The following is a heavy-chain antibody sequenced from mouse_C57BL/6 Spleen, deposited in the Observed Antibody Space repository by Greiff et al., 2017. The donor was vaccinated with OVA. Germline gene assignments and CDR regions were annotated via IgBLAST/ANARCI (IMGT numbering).Heavy chain of an antibody. V-gene: IGHV1-42*01. D-gene: IGHD2-4*01. Sequence: EVQLQQSGPELVKPGASVKISCKASGYSFTGYYMNWVKQSPEKSLEWIGEINPSTGGTTYNQKFKAKATLTVDKSSSTAYMQLKSLTSEDSAVYYCARKGEYYDYDVLDYWGQGTTLTVSS. CDR1: GYSFTGYY. J-gene: IGHJ2*01. CDR2: INPSTGGT. CDR3: ARKGEYYDYDVLDY.